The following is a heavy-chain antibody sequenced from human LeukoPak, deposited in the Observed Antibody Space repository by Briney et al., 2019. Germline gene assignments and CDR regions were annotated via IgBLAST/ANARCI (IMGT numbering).Heavy chain of an antibody. CDR1: GFTFSSYG. D-gene: IGHD3-22*01. Sequence: AGGSLRLSCAASGFTFSSYGMSWVRQAPGKGLEWVSAISGSGGSTYYADSVKGRFTISRDNSKNTLYLQMNSLRAEDTAVYYCAKADYYDSSGYYLYYFDYWGQGTLVTVSS. CDR2: ISGSGGST. CDR3: AKADYYDSSGYYLYYFDY. V-gene: IGHV3-23*01. J-gene: IGHJ4*02.